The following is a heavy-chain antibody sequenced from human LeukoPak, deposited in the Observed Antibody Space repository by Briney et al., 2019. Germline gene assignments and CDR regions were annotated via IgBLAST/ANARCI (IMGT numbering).Heavy chain of an antibody. Sequence: SETLSLTCTLSGGSISIYRWSWIRQPAGKGLEWMGRVDTSGNTNYNPSLNGRVTMSVDTSKTQFYLNLRSVTAADTAIYYCARGIVRGVSAPDIWGQGTMVTVSS. D-gene: IGHD3-10*01. CDR3: ARGIVRGVSAPDI. V-gene: IGHV4-4*07. CDR2: VDTSGNT. CDR1: GGSISIYR. J-gene: IGHJ3*02.